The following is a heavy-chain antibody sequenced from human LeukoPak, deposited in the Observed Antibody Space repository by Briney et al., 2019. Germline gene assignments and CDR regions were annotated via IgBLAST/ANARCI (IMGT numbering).Heavy chain of an antibody. D-gene: IGHD3-10*01. J-gene: IGHJ4*02. Sequence: GGSLRLSCAASGFSFNTYPMHWVRQAPGKGLEWVAVISNDGNNKYYADSVKGRFTISRDNSNNTPSLQMNGLRVEDTAVYYCARPDDSESFYRANHYWGRGTLVTVS. CDR1: GFSFNTYP. CDR2: ISNDGNNK. V-gene: IGHV3-30*04. CDR3: ARPDDSESFYRANHY.